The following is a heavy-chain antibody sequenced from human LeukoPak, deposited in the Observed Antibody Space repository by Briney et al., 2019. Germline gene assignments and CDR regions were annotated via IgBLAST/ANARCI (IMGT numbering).Heavy chain of an antibody. CDR2: ISYDGSNK. D-gene: IGHD5-18*01. V-gene: IGHV3-30*04. CDR1: GFTFSSYA. J-gene: IGHJ4*02. Sequence: GRSLRLSCAASGFTFSSYAMRWVRQAPGKGLEWVAVISYDGSNKYYADSVKGRFTISRDNSKNTLYLQMDSLRAEDTAVYYCARSLGVRIQLWLDYWGQGTLVTVSS. CDR3: ARSLGVRIQLWLDY.